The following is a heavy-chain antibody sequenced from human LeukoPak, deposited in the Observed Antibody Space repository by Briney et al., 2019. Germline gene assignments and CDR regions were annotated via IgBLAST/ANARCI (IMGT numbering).Heavy chain of an antibody. V-gene: IGHV1-18*01. CDR3: ARDRRGYSSSYYYYYMDV. Sequence: GASVKVSCKASGYTFTSYGISWVRQAPGQGLEWMGWISAYNGNTNYAQKLQGRVTMTTDTSTSTAYMELRSLRSDDTAVYYCARDRRGYSSSYYYYYMDVWGKGTTVTVSS. J-gene: IGHJ6*03. CDR1: GYTFTSYG. CDR2: ISAYNGNT. D-gene: IGHD6-13*01.